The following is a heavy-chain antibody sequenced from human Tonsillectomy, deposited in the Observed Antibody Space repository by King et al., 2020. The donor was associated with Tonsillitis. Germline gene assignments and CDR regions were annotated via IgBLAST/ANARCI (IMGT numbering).Heavy chain of an antibody. V-gene: IGHV3-72*01. J-gene: IGHJ4*02. CDR3: VSGQTSPFFNY. D-gene: IGHD3-3*01. CDR1: GFPFRDHY. Sequence: VQLVESGGGFVQPGGSLRLSCATSGFPFRDHYIDWVRQAPGKGLEWVGRSRNKANSYTTECAASVKGRFTISRDDSKSSLYLQMDSLKTEEPAVYFCVSGQTSPFFNYWGQGTLVTVSS. CDR2: SRNKANSYTT.